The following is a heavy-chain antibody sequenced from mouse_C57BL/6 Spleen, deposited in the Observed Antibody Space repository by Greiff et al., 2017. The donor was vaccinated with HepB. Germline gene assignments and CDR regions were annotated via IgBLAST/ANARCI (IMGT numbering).Heavy chain of an antibody. D-gene: IGHD2-3*01. J-gene: IGHJ2*01. CDR3: TRRGGGYYVFDC. V-gene: IGHV1-15*01. CDR2: IDPETGGT. CDR1: GYTFTDYE. Sequence: QVQLQQSGAELVRPGASVTLSCKASGYTFTDYEMHWVKQTPVHGLEWIGAIDPETGGTAYNQKFKGKAILTADKSSSTAYMELRSLTSEDSAVYYCTRRGGGYYVFDCWGQGPTLTVSS.